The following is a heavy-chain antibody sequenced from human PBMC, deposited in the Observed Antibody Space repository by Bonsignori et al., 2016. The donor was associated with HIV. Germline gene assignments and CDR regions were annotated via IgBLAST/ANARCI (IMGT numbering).Heavy chain of an antibody. CDR3: ARLRNDPFDAFDI. J-gene: IGHJ3*02. D-gene: IGHD1-1*01. CDR2: INPNSGGT. V-gene: IGHV1-2*02. Sequence: WVRQAPGQGLEWMGWINPNSGGTNYAQKFQGRVTMTRDTSISTAYMELSRLRSDDTAVYYCARLRNDPFDAFDIWGQGTMVTVSS.